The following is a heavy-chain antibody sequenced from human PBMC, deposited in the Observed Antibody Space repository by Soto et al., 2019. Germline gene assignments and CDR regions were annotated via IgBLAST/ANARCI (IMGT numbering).Heavy chain of an antibody. Sequence: SGGSLRLSCAASGFTFSNAWMSWVRQAPGKGLEWVGRIKSKTDGGTTDYAAPVKGRFTISRDDSKNTLYLQMNSLKTEDTAVYYCTTGHIVVVVAASDFDYWGQGTLVTVSS. V-gene: IGHV3-15*01. D-gene: IGHD2-15*01. CDR1: GFTFSNAW. J-gene: IGHJ4*02. CDR2: IKSKTDGGTT. CDR3: TTGHIVVVVAASDFDY.